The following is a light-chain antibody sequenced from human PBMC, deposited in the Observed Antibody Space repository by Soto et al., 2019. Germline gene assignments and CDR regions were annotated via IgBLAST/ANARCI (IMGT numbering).Light chain of an antibody. CDR1: SSNIGSNY. V-gene: IGLV1-47*01. J-gene: IGLJ2*01. CDR3: VAWDGSLNSLL. CDR2: RTD. Sequence: QSVLTQPPSASGTPGQRVTISCSGSSSNIGSNYVYWYQQVPGTAPKLLIYRTDQRPSGVPDRFSASKPGASASLVISGLRSEDEADYYCVAWDGSLNSLLFGGGTKLTVL.